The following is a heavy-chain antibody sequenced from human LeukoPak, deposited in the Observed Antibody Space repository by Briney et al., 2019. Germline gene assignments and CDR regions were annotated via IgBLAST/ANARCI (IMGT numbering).Heavy chain of an antibody. J-gene: IGHJ5*02. V-gene: IGHV3-20*04. Sequence: GGSLRLSCTASGFKFDDYDMSWVRQVPGQGLEWVSGITWNGGRTGYADSVTGRFAISSDNTKKSLYLQMSSLRAEDTALYYCARDPFCSSSTSCYFEDWFDPWGPGTLVTVSS. CDR2: ITWNGGRT. CDR1: GFKFDDYD. CDR3: ARDPFCSSSTSCYFEDWFDP. D-gene: IGHD2-2*01.